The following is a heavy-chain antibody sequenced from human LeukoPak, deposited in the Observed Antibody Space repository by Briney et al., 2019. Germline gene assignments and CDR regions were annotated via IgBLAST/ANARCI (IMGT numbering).Heavy chain of an antibody. CDR3: ARVNPVLRYFDWSTSLHFDY. CDR1: GGSINNYY. D-gene: IGHD3-9*01. Sequence: SETLSLTCTVSGGSINNYYWSWVRQPPGKGLEWIGYVFYTGYTHYNASLKSRVTISVDTSKNQFSLKLSSVTAADTAVYYCARVNPVLRYFDWSTSLHFDYWGQGTLVTVSS. CDR2: VFYTGYT. V-gene: IGHV4-59*01. J-gene: IGHJ4*02.